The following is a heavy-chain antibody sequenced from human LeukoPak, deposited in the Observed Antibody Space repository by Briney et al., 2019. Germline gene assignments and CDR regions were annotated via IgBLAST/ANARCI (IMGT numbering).Heavy chain of an antibody. CDR2: ISSSSYI. D-gene: IGHD2-2*01. CDR3: ARGGSTSAQDY. Sequence: GGSLRLSCAASGFTFSSYSMNWVRQAPGKGLEWVSSISSSSYIYYADSVKGRFTISRDNAKNSLYLQMNSLRAEDTAVYYCARGGSTSAQDYWGQGTLVTVSS. V-gene: IGHV3-21*01. J-gene: IGHJ4*02. CDR1: GFTFSSYS.